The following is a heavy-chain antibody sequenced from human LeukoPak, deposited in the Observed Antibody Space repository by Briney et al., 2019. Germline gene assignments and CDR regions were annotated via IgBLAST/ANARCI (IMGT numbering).Heavy chain of an antibody. J-gene: IGHJ6*03. CDR2: INPNSGGT. V-gene: IGHV1-2*02. CDR1: GYTFTGYY. CDR3: ARGLTPARTMVRGVTYYMDV. Sequence: ASVKVSCKASGYTFTGYYMHWVRQAPGQGLEWMGWINPNSGGTNYAQKFQGRVTMTRDTSISTAYMELSRLRSDDTAVYYCARGLTPARTMVRGVTYYMDVWGKGTTVTVSS. D-gene: IGHD3-10*01.